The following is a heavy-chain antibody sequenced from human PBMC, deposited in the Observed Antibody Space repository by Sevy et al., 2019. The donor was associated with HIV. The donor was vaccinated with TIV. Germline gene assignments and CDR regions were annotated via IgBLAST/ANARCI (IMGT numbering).Heavy chain of an antibody. Sequence: GGSLRLSCAAAGFTFSRYGMHWARQGPGKGLEWVAVISNDGSDKEYADSVKGRFTVSRDNSKDTVYLQMNSLRLEDTAVDYCANSRGRYEGSSWLYYYYVMDVWGQGTTVTVSS. CDR3: ANSRGRYEGSSWLYYYYVMDV. V-gene: IGHV3-30*18. CDR2: ISNDGSDK. CDR1: GFTFSRYG. D-gene: IGHD6-13*01. J-gene: IGHJ6*02.